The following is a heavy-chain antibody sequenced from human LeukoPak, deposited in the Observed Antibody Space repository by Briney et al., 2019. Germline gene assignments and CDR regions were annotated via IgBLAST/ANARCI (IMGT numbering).Heavy chain of an antibody. Sequence: GGSLRLSCAASGFTFDDYAMHWVRQAPGKGLEWVSGICWNSGSIGYADSVKGRFTISRDNAKNSLYLQMNSLRAEGTALYYFAKDIGLVQENCFDYWGQATLVTVSS. D-gene: IGHD3-10*01. CDR3: AKDIGLVQENCFDY. V-gene: IGHV3-9*01. J-gene: IGHJ4*02. CDR1: GFTFDDYA. CDR2: ICWNSGSI.